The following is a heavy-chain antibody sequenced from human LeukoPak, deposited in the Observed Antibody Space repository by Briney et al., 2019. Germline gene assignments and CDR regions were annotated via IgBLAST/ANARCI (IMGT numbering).Heavy chain of an antibody. J-gene: IGHJ6*02. CDR2: IYYSGST. Sequence: TLSLTCTVSGGSISSSSYYWGWIRQPPGKGLEWIGSIYYSGSTYYNPSLKSRVTISVDTSKNQFSLKLSSVTAADTAVYYCARDSGSGYGMDVWGQGTTVTVSS. V-gene: IGHV4-39*07. CDR3: ARDSGSGYGMDV. CDR1: GGSISSSSYY. D-gene: IGHD1-26*01.